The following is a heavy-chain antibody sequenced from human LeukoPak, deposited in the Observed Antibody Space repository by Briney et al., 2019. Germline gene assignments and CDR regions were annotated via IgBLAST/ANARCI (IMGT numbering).Heavy chain of an antibody. V-gene: IGHV4-39*07. CDR1: GGSISTSNYY. CDR2: IYHSGST. CDR3: ARNERTTVTTFDY. J-gene: IGHJ4*02. Sequence: PSETLSLTCTVSGGSISTSNYYWGWIRQPPGKGLEWIGEIYHSGSTNYNPSLKSRVTISVDKSKNQFSLKLSSVTAADTAVYYCARNERTTVTTFDYWGQGTLVTVSS. D-gene: IGHD4-17*01.